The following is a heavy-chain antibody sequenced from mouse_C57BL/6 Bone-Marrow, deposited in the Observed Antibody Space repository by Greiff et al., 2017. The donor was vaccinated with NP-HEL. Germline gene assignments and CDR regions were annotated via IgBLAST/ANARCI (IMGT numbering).Heavy chain of an antibody. CDR3: ARQLRLPLFDY. D-gene: IGHD3-2*02. CDR2: ISYDGSN. CDR1: GYSITSGYY. Sequence: DVKLQESGPGLVKPSQSLSLTCSVTGYSITSGYYWNWIRQFPGNKLEWMGYISYDGSNNYNPSLKNRISITRDTSKNQFFLKFNSVTTEDTATYYCARQLRLPLFDYWGQGTTLTVSS. J-gene: IGHJ2*01. V-gene: IGHV3-6*01.